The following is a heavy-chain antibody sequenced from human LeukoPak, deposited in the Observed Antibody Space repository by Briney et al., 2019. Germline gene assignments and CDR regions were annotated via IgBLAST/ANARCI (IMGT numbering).Heavy chain of an antibody. D-gene: IGHD3-10*01. CDR3: ARYYGSGRGYYGLDV. CDR1: GFTFSSYA. Sequence: GGSLRLSCAASGFTFSSYAMHWVRQAPGKGLEWITLIPYDGSNKYYADSVKGRFTISRDNSKNTLYLQMNSLRAEDTAVYYCARYYGSGRGYYGLDVWGQGTTVTVFS. J-gene: IGHJ6*02. V-gene: IGHV3-30*04. CDR2: IPYDGSNK.